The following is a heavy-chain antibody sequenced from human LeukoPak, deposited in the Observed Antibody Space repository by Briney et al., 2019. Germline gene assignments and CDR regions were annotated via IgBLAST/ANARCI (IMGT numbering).Heavy chain of an antibody. J-gene: IGHJ4*02. D-gene: IGHD3-10*01. CDR3: AKDRGVTTLPPPTADY. V-gene: IGHV3-23*01. Sequence: GGSLRLSCAASGFAFGNYAMGWVRQAPGKGLEWVSSIDSSGSYTPSADSVKGRFTISRDNSENTLYLQMNSLRAEDTAVYYCAKDRGVTTLPPPTADYWGQGTLVTVSS. CDR1: GFAFGNYA. CDR2: IDSSGSYT.